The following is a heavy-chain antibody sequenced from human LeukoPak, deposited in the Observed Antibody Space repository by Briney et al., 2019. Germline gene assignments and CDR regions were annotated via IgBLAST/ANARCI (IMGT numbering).Heavy chain of an antibody. CDR3: ARAGSGSYYTYYYYYYMDV. J-gene: IGHJ6*03. D-gene: IGHD3-10*01. V-gene: IGHV4-59*01. Sequence: SETLSLTCTVSGGSISSYYWSWIRQPSGKGLEWIGYIYYSGSTNYNPSLKSRVTISVDTSKNQFSLKLSSVTAADTAVYYCARAGSGSYYTYYYYYYMDVWGKGTTVTISS. CDR2: IYYSGST. CDR1: GGSISSYY.